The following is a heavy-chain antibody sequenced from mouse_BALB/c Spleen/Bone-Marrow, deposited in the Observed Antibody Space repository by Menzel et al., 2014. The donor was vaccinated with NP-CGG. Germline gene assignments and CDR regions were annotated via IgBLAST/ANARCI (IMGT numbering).Heavy chain of an antibody. CDR2: INPINGDT. D-gene: IGHD2-14*01. J-gene: IGHJ1*01. Sequence: EVQLQQSGPELVKPGASVKMSCKASGYTFTDYYMKWVKRSHGKSLEWIGDINPINGDTFYNQKFKGKATLTVDRSSSTAYMQLDSLTSEDSAVYYCAMGVRLYWFFAVWGAGTTVTVSS. CDR1: GYTFTDYY. V-gene: IGHV1-26*01. CDR3: AMGVRLYWFFAV.